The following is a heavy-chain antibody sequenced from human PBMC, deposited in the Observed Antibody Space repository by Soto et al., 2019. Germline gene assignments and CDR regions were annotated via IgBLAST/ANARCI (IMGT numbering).Heavy chain of an antibody. CDR3: AREMSYYFDS. J-gene: IGHJ5*01. CDR1: GDSISRDGSS. Sequence: QVQLQESGSGLVKPSQTLVLTCTVSGDSISRDGSSLSWLLQPPGKGLEWIGYIYHSGATYYNPPRKNRVTTSVDKSKNQYSLSLASVTAAVTAGYYCAREMSYYFDSWGHGTLVTVSS. D-gene: IGHD1-26*01. CDR2: IYHSGAT. V-gene: IGHV4-30-2*01.